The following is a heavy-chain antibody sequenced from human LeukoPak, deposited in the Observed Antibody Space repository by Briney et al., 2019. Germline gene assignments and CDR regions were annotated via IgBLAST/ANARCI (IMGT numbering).Heavy chain of an antibody. J-gene: IGHJ4*02. CDR2: IWYDGSNK. V-gene: IGHV3-33*08. CDR1: GFTFSSYG. CDR3: ARDRAPGYYFDY. Sequence: GGSLRLSCAASGFTFSSYGMHWVRQAPGKGLEWVAVIWYDGSNKYYADSVKGRFTISRDNSKNTLYLQMNSLRAEDTAVYYCARDRAPGYYFDYWGQGILVTVSS.